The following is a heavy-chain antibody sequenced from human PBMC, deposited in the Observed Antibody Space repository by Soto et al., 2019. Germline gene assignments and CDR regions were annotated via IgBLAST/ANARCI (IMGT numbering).Heavy chain of an antibody. V-gene: IGHV3-11*06. CDR3: VRSGDNYNLLDY. CDR1: GFTCSDHY. J-gene: IGHJ4*02. Sequence: PGGSLRLSCAASGFTCSDHYMSWIRQAPGKGLEWIGYSSNSGSFTRYADSVKGRFSISRDNAKNSLFLQINSLRGDDTAIYYCVRSGDNYNLLDYWGQGTPVTVSS. CDR2: SSNSGSFT. D-gene: IGHD1-1*01.